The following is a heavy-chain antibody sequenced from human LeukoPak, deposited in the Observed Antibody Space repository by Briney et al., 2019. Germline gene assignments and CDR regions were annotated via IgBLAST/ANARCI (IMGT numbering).Heavy chain of an antibody. CDR3: ARDYRRDGYNYIDY. Sequence: SETLSLTCTVSGGSVSSGGYYWSWIRQHPGKGLDWIGYIYYSGSTYYNPSLKSRVTISVDTSKNQFSLKLSSVTAADTAVYYCARDYRRDGYNYIDYWGQGTLVTVSS. D-gene: IGHD5-24*01. CDR1: GGSVSSGGYY. J-gene: IGHJ4*02. V-gene: IGHV4-31*03. CDR2: IYYSGST.